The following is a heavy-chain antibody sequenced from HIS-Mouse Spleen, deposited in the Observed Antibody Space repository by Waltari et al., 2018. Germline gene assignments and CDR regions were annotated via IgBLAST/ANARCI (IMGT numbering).Heavy chain of an antibody. V-gene: IGHV4-39*07. Sequence: QLQLQESGPGLVKPSETLSLTCTVSGGSISSSSYYRGWIRQPPGKGPEWIGSIYYSGSTYYNPSLKSRVTISVDTSKNQFSLKLSSVTAADTAVYYCAREIPYSSSWYDWYFDLWGRGTLVTVSS. CDR1: GGSISSSSYY. J-gene: IGHJ2*01. CDR2: IYYSGST. D-gene: IGHD6-13*01. CDR3: AREIPYSSSWYDWYFDL.